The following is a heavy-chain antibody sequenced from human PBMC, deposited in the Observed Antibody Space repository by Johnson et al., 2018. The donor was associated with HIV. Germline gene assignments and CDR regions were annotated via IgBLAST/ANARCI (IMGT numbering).Heavy chain of an antibody. J-gene: IGHJ3*02. CDR1: GFTFSSYA. D-gene: IGHD3-16*02. V-gene: IGHV3-20*04. CDR2: INGTGGST. Sequence: VQLVESGGGLVQPGGSLRLSCAASGFTFSSYAMSWVRQAPGKGLEWVSGINGTGGSTGYADSVKGRFTIPRDNAKTSLYLQMNSLRVEDTAVYYCTPLGGYTPGALDIWGQGTLVTVSS. CDR3: TPLGGYTPGALDI.